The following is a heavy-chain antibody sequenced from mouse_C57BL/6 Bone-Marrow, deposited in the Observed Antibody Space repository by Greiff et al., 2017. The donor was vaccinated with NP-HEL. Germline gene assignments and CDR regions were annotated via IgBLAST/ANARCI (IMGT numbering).Heavy chain of an antibody. CDR1: GYTFTSYT. CDR2: ITPSSGYT. J-gene: IGHJ4*01. V-gene: IGHV1-4*01. D-gene: IGHD2-4*01. Sequence: VQLQQSGAELARPGASVKMSCKASGYTFTSYTMHWVKQRPGQGLEWIGYITPSSGYTKYNQKFKDKATLTADKSSSTAYMQLSSLTSEDSAVYYCARLGDYDERYAMDYWGQGTSVTVSS. CDR3: ARLGDYDERYAMDY.